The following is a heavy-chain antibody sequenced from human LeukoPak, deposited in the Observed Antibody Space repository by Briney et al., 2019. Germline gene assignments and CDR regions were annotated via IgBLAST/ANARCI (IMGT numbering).Heavy chain of an antibody. J-gene: IGHJ4*02. CDR1: GFTFSSYE. CDR3: AREGAGLWPSLDY. CDR2: ISSSGSTI. Sequence: PGGSLRLSCAASGFTFSSYEMNWVRQAPGKGLEWVSYISSSGSTIYYADSVKGRFTISRDNAKNSLYLQMNSLRAEDTAVYYCAREGAGLWPSLDYWGQGTLVTVSS. V-gene: IGHV3-48*03. D-gene: IGHD2/OR15-2a*01.